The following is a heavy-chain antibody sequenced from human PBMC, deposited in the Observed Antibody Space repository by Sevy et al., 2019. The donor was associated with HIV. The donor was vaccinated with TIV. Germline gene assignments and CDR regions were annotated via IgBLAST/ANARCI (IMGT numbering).Heavy chain of an antibody. CDR2: LKSVESST. V-gene: IGHV3-74*01. D-gene: IGHD6-13*01. CDR1: GFPLSGYW. J-gene: IGHJ4*02. CDR3: AREASSWYGVDY. Sequence: GGSLRLSCAASGFPLSGYWMHWVRQVPGEGLVWVSRLKSVESSTTYADSVKGRFTVSRDNAKNTVYPQMNSLRAEDTGVYYCAREASSWYGVDYWGQGTLVTVSS.